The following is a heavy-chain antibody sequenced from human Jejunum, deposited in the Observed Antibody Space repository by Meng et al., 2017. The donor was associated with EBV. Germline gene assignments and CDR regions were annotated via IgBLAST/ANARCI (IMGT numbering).Heavy chain of an antibody. CDR2: IYHSGST. Sequence: GQRRKQGPGLVKPSGTLSLTFAVSGYSISSSNWWSWVRQPPGKGLEWIGEIYHSGSTNYNPSLKSRVTISVDKSKNQFSLKLSSVTAADTAVYYCARYGSGYFPALWYWGQGTLVTVSS. D-gene: IGHD3-3*01. CDR3: ARYGSGYFPALWY. CDR1: GYSISSSNW. J-gene: IGHJ4*02. V-gene: IGHV4-4*02.